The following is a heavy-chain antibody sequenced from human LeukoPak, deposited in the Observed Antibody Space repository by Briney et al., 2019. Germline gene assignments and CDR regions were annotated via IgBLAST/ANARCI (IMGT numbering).Heavy chain of an antibody. CDR1: GFTFSSYG. D-gene: IGHD2-15*01. CDR3: ARDSGYCSGGSCYRYYYYGMDV. J-gene: IGHJ6*02. CDR2: ISYDGSNK. Sequence: GRSLRLSCAASGFTFSSYGMHWVRQAPGKGLEWVAVISYDGSNKYYADSVKGRFTISRDNSKNTLYLQMNSLRAEDTAVYYCARDSGYCSGGSCYRYYYYGMDVWGQGTTVTVSS. V-gene: IGHV3-30*03.